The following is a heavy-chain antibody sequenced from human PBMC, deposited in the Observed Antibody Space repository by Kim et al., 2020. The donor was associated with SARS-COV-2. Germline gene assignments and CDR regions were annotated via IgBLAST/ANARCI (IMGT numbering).Heavy chain of an antibody. V-gene: IGHV4-30-2*05. J-gene: IGHJ5*02. Sequence: PSLKSRVTISVDTSKNQFSLKLSSVTAADTAVYYCARESLLEWDKNWFDPWGQGTLVTVSS. CDR3: ARESLLEWDKNWFDP. D-gene: IGHD3-3*01.